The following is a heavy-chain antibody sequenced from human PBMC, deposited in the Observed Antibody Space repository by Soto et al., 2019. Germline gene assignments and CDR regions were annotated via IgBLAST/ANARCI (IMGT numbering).Heavy chain of an antibody. CDR3: ARRGCSGSNCYLQPFDY. CDR2: IYYSGST. Sequence: SETLSLTCTGSGGSISSSSYYWGWIRQPPGKGLEWIGSIYYSGSTYYNPSLKSRVTISVDTSKNQFSLKLSSVTAADTAVYYCARRGCSGSNCYLQPFDYWGQGTLVTVS. J-gene: IGHJ4*02. CDR1: GGSISSSSYY. D-gene: IGHD2-15*01. V-gene: IGHV4-39*01.